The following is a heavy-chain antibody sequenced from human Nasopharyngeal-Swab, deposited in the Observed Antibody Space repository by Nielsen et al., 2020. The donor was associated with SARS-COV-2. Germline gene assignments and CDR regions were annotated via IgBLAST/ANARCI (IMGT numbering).Heavy chain of an antibody. CDR3: AKDRYSGSYMGLVYYYGMYV. D-gene: IGHD1-26*01. CDR2: ISYDGSNK. Sequence: GGSLRLSCAASGFTFSSYGMHWVRQGPGKGLEWVEVISYDGSNKYYADSVKGRFTISRDNSKNTLYLQMNSLRAEDTAVYYCAKDRYSGSYMGLVYYYGMYVWGQGTTVTVSS. J-gene: IGHJ6*02. CDR1: GFTFSSYG. V-gene: IGHV3-30*18.